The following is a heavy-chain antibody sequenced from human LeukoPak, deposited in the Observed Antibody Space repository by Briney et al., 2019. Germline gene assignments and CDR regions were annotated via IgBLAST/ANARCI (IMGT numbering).Heavy chain of an antibody. V-gene: IGHV1-2*02. CDR2: INPNSGGT. D-gene: IGHD3-22*01. CDR1: GYTFTGYY. CDR3: ARDPNYYDDRWYDY. J-gene: IGHJ4*02. Sequence: ASVKVSCKASGYTFTGYYMHWVRQAPGQGLEWMGWINPNSGGTNYAQKFQGRVTMTRDTSISTAYMELSRLRSDDTAVYYCARDPNYYDDRWYDYWGQGTLVTVSS.